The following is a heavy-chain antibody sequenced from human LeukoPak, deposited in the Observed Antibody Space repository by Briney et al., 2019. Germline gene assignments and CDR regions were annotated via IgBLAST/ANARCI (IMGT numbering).Heavy chain of an antibody. CDR3: ARDWELAPYFDY. CDR1: GFTFSSYG. J-gene: IGHJ4*02. Sequence: PGRSLRLSCAASGFTFSSYGMHWVRQAPAKGLEWVAVIWYDGSNKYYADSVKGRFTISRDNSKNTLYLQMNSLRAEDTAVYYCARDWELAPYFDYWGQGTLVTVSS. D-gene: IGHD1-26*01. CDR2: IWYDGSNK. V-gene: IGHV3-33*01.